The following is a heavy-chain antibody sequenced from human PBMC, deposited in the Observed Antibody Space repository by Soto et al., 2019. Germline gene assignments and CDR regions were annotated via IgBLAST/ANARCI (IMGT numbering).Heavy chain of an antibody. CDR3: VRVPRLTSVTAFDY. CDR1: GFIFSDHY. CDR2: SRNKAKGYTI. J-gene: IGHJ4*02. V-gene: IGHV3-72*01. D-gene: IGHD2-21*02. Sequence: EVQLVESGGDLVQPGGSLRLSCAVSGFIFSDHYMDWVRQAPGKGLEWVARSRNKAKGYTIEYAASVKGRFTISRDDSKDSRYLQMNSLKTGDTAVYYCVRVPRLTSVTAFDYWGQGTLVTVSS.